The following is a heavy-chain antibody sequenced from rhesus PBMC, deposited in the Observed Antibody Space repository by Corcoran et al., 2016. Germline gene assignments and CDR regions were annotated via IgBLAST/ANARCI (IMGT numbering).Heavy chain of an antibody. D-gene: IGHD3-28*01. V-gene: IGHV4-80*01. Sequence: QVQLQESGPGLIKPSATLSLTCTVSGTSISDQWLSWIRQAPGRGLEWFGEICGIGGTTKFNPSLKSRVTVSKDASKNHFSLTLNSVTAADTGVYYCASYQDTGYRFDVWGPGVLVTVSS. J-gene: IGHJ5-1*01. CDR1: GTSISDQW. CDR3: ASYQDTGYRFDV. CDR2: ICGIGGTT.